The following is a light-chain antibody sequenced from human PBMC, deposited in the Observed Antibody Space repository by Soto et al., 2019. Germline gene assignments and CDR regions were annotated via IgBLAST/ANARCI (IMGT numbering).Light chain of an antibody. CDR3: SSYAGSNNVV. Sequence: QSALTQPPSASGSPGQSVTISCTGTSSNVGGFNYVPWYQQHPGKAPKLMIYDASKRPSGVPDRFSGSKSGNTASLTVSGLQAEDEADYYCSSYAGSNNVVFGGGTKLTVL. CDR2: DAS. CDR1: SSNVGGFNY. V-gene: IGLV2-8*01. J-gene: IGLJ2*01.